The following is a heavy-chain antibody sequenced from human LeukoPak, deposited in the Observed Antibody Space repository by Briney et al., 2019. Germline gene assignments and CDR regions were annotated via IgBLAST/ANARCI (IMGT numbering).Heavy chain of an antibody. CDR1: GFTFSSYW. CDR2: INSDGSST. J-gene: IGHJ4*02. Sequence: GGSLRLSCAASGFTFSSYWMHWVRQAPWKGLVWVSRINSDGSSTSYADSVKGRSTISRDNAKNTLYLQMNNLRAEDTAVYYCARNYGGNPTWGQGTLVTVSS. D-gene: IGHD4-23*01. V-gene: IGHV3-74*01. CDR3: ARNYGGNPT.